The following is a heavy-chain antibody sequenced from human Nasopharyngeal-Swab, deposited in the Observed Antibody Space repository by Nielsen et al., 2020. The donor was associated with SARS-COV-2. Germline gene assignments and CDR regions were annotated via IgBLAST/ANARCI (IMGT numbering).Heavy chain of an antibody. CDR2: INHSGST. CDR3: ARGFPGTAAGTDY. Sequence: WIREPPGKGLEWIGEINHSGSTNNNPSLKSRFTISEDTSKKQFSLKLSSVTAADTAVYYCARGFPGTAAGTDYWGQGTLVTVSS. J-gene: IGHJ4*02. V-gene: IGHV4-34*01. D-gene: IGHD6-13*01.